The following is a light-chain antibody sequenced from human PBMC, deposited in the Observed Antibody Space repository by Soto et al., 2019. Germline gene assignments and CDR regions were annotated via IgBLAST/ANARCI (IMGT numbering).Light chain of an antibody. CDR3: NSYTNSSAVV. V-gene: IGLV2-14*01. J-gene: IGLJ2*01. CDR2: EVT. Sequence: QSLLTQPASVSWSPGQSITISCAGTRDDIGAYDYVSWYQQHPGNAPKLLVYEVTNRPSGVSDRFSGSKSGNTASLTISGLQAEDEADYYCNSYTNSSAVVFGGGTKVTVL. CDR1: RDDIGAYDY.